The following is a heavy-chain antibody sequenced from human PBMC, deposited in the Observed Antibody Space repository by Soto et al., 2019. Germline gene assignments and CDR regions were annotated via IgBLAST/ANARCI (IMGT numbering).Heavy chain of an antibody. V-gene: IGHV3-30*03. CDR2: ISYDGSNK. J-gene: IGHJ6*02. D-gene: IGHD3-22*01. CDR3: ARSGYLSEGYYYYGMDV. CDR1: GFTFSSYG. Sequence: RRLSCAASGFTFSSYGMHWVRQAPGKGLEWVAVISYDGSNKYYADSVKGRFTISRDNSKNTLYLQMNSLRAEDTAVYYCARSGYLSEGYYYYGMDVWGQGTTVTVSS.